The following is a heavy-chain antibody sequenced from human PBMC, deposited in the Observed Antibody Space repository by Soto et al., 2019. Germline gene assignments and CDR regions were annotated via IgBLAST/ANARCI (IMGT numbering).Heavy chain of an antibody. CDR1: GFTFSNYA. CDR3: AKGAGANSARVVAIRGDWFDP. CDR2: LSGSDGST. D-gene: IGHD3-22*01. Sequence: EVQLLESGGGLVQPGGSLRLSCAASGFTFSNYAMSWVRQAPGKGLEWVSALSGSDGSTYYADSVKGRFTISRDNSKNTPYLQMNSLRAEDTAVYYCAKGAGANSARVVAIRGDWFDPWGQGTLVTVSS. V-gene: IGHV3-23*01. J-gene: IGHJ5*02.